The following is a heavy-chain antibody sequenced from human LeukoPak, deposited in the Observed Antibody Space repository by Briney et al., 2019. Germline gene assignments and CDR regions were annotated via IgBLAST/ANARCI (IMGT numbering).Heavy chain of an antibody. V-gene: IGHV4-39*07. CDR2: IYYTGTT. Sequence: PSETLSLTCIVSGGSISSSSYYWGWLRQPPGKGLEWIGSIYYTGTTYYNPSLKSRVTISVENQFSLKLSSVTAADTAVYYCARSLRFLDFWGRGTLVTVSS. CDR3: ARSLRFLDF. D-gene: IGHD5/OR15-5a*01. J-gene: IGHJ4*02. CDR1: GGSISSSSYY.